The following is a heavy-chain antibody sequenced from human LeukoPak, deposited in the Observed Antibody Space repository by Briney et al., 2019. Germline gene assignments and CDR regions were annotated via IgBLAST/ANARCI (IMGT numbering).Heavy chain of an antibody. CDR3: ARGPPFDP. J-gene: IGHJ5*02. V-gene: IGHV3-7*01. CDR1: GITFSSFW. Sequence: GGSLRLSCAVSGITFSSFWMSWVRQAPGKGLEWVANIKQDGSEKYYVGSVKGRFTISRDNAKNSVYLQMNSLRAEDTALYYCARGPPFDPWGQGTLVTVSS. CDR2: IKQDGSEK.